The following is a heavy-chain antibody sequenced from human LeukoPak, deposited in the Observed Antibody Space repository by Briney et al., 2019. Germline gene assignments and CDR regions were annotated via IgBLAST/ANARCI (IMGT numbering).Heavy chain of an antibody. CDR2: INHSGST. J-gene: IGHJ3*01. V-gene: IGHV4-34*01. CDR3: ARVPPDYNDLHDALDL. Sequence: SETLSLTCAVYGGSFSGYYWSWIRQPPGKGLEWIGEINHSGSTNYNPSLKSRVTISEDTSKNQFSLKLSSVTAAGTAVYYCARVPPDYNDLHDALDLWGQGTVVTVSS. CDR1: GGSFSGYY. D-gene: IGHD4-17*01.